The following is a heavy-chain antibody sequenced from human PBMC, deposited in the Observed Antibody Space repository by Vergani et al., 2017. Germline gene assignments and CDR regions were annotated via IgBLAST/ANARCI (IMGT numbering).Heavy chain of an antibody. Sequence: QVQLQESGPGLVKPSETLSLTCTVSGGSISSYYWSWIRQPPGKGLEWIGYIYYSGSTYYNPSLKSRVTISVDTSKNQFSLKLSSETAADTAVYYCARGSSVPLDYWGQGTLVTVSS. D-gene: IGHD6-25*01. CDR3: ARGSSVPLDY. CDR1: GGSISSYY. CDR2: IYYSGST. V-gene: IGHV4-59*08. J-gene: IGHJ4*02.